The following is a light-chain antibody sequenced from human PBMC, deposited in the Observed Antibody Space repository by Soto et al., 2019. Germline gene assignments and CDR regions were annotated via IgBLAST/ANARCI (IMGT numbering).Light chain of an antibody. CDR3: QQRSNWPPTIT. CDR1: QSVGTY. V-gene: IGKV3-11*01. CDR2: DAS. Sequence: EIVLTQSPATLSLSPGERGTLSCRASQSVGTYLAWFQQKPGQAPRLLIYDASSRATGIPARFSGSGSGTDFTLTISSLEPEDFAVYYCQQRSNWPPTITFGQGTRLEIK. J-gene: IGKJ5*01.